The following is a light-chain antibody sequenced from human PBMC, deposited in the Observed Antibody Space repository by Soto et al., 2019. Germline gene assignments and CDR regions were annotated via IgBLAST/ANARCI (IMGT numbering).Light chain of an antibody. CDR3: QKYNSAPLT. Sequence: DIHMTQSPSSLSASVGVRVTITCRASQGVSNYLAWYQQKPGKVPKLLIYAASTLQSGVPARFSGSGSGTDFTLTISSLQPEDVATYYCQKYNSAPLTFGPGTKVEIK. CDR2: AAS. V-gene: IGKV1-27*01. J-gene: IGKJ3*01. CDR1: QGVSNY.